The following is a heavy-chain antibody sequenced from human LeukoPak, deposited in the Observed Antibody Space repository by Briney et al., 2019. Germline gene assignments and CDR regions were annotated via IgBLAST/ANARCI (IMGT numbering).Heavy chain of an antibody. V-gene: IGHV4-59*08. CDR2: IYYSGST. Sequence: SETLSLTCTVSGGSISSYYWSWIRQPPGKGLEWIGYIYYSGSTNYNPSLKSRVTISVDTSKNQFSLKLRSVTAADTAVYYCARFTTVVPAFWYFDLWGRGTLVTVSS. J-gene: IGHJ2*01. CDR1: GGSISSYY. D-gene: IGHD4-23*01. CDR3: ARFTTVVPAFWYFDL.